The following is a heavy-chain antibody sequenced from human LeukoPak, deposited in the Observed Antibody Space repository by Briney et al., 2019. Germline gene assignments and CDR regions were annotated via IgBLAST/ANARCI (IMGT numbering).Heavy chain of an antibody. CDR3: ARYHGSGSYNYYYYYMDV. Sequence: SETLSLTCAVYGGSFSGYYWSWIRQPPGKGLEWIREINHSGSTNYNPSLKSRVTISVDTSKNQFSLKLSSVTAADTAVYYCARYHGSGSYNYYYYYMDVWGKGTTVTVSS. D-gene: IGHD3-10*01. CDR2: INHSGST. CDR1: GGSFSGYY. V-gene: IGHV4-34*01. J-gene: IGHJ6*03.